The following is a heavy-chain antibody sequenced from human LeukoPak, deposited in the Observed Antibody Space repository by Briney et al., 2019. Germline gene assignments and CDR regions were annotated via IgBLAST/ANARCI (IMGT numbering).Heavy chain of an antibody. CDR1: GGSISSYY. J-gene: IGHJ6*03. V-gene: IGHV4-59*01. CDR3: ARDRCSGGSCYSPGDYYIDV. CDR2: IYYSGST. Sequence: PSGSLSLTCTASGGSISSYYWSWVRQAPGKGLEWIADIYYSGSTNYNASLKSRVTISVDTSKNQFSLKLISVTAADTAVYYCARDRCSGGSCYSPGDYYIDVWGQGTTVTISS. D-gene: IGHD2-15*01.